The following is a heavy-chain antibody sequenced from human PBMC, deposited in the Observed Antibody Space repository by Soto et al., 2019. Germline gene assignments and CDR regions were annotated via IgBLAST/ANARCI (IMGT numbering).Heavy chain of an antibody. J-gene: IGHJ4*02. CDR1: GGSFSGYY. V-gene: IGHV4-34*01. CDR2: INHSGST. CDR3: ASMRLSGWADY. D-gene: IGHD3-22*01. Sequence: SETLSLTCAVYGGSFSGYYWSWIRQPPGKGLEWIGEINHSGSTNYNPSLKSRVTISVDTSKNQFSLKLSSVTAADTAVYYCASMRLSGWADYWGQGTLVTVSS.